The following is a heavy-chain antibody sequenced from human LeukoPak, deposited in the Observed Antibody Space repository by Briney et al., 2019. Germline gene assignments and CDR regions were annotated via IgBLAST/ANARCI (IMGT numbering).Heavy chain of an antibody. CDR1: GGSISSYY. CDR2: IYTSGST. V-gene: IGHV4-4*07. CDR3: ARTRIAAAGIPTDYWYFDL. J-gene: IGHJ2*01. D-gene: IGHD6-13*01. Sequence: KPSETLSLTCTVSGGSISSYYWSWIRQPAGKGLEWIGRIYTSGSTNYNPSLKSRVTMSVDTSKNQFSLKLSSVTAADTAVYYCARTRIAAAGIPTDYWYFDLWGRGTLVTVSS.